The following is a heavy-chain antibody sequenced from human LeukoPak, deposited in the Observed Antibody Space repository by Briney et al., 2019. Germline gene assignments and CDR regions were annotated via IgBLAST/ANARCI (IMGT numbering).Heavy chain of an antibody. CDR2: VIGSGDKT. J-gene: IGHJ4*02. CDR3: ARGKRYYGSGSSDVDY. D-gene: IGHD3-10*01. Sequence: GGSLRLSCAASGFTFSNYAMNWVRQAPGKGLEWVSAVIGSGDKTKYADSVKGRFTISRDNAKNSLYLQMNSLRAEDTAVYYCARGKRYYGSGSSDVDYWGQGTLVTVSS. V-gene: IGHV3-23*01. CDR1: GFTFSNYA.